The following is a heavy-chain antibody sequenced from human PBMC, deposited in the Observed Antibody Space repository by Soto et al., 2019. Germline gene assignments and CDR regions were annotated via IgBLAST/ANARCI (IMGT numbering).Heavy chain of an antibody. V-gene: IGHV1-18*01. Sequence: ASVKVSCKASGCTFTSYGISWVRQAPGQGLEWMGWISAYNGNTNYAQKLQGRVTMTTDTSTSTAYMELRSLRSDDTAVYYRARDWRNYYDSSGPSWFDPWGQGTLVTVSS. CDR1: GCTFTSYG. CDR3: ARDWRNYYDSSGPSWFDP. CDR2: ISAYNGNT. J-gene: IGHJ5*02. D-gene: IGHD3-22*01.